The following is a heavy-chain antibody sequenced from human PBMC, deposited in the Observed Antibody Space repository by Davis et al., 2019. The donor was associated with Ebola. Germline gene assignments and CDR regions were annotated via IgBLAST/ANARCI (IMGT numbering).Heavy chain of an antibody. J-gene: IGHJ6*02. D-gene: IGHD3-9*01. CDR2: ISSSSSYT. CDR3: ANGNFDWVARYYYGMDV. CDR1: GFTVSSNY. Sequence: GGSLRLSCAASGFTVSSNYMSWIRQAPGKGLEWVSYISSSSSYTNYADSVKGRFTISRDNAKNSLYLQMNSLRAEDTAVYYCANGNFDWVARYYYGMDVWGQGTTVTVSS. V-gene: IGHV3-11*06.